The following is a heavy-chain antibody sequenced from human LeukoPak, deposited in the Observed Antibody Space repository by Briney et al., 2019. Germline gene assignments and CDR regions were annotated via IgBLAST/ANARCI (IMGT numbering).Heavy chain of an antibody. CDR3: ARGDGVYVY. V-gene: IGHV3-53*01. Sequence: GGSLRVSCAASGFTVSSNYMTWVRQAPGQGLEWVSVIYFGGTTYYADSVKGRFTISRDNSKNTVYLQMNSLRVEDTAVYYCARGDGVYVYWGQGTPVTVSS. J-gene: IGHJ4*02. D-gene: IGHD5/OR15-5a*01. CDR1: GFTVSSNY. CDR2: IYFGGTT.